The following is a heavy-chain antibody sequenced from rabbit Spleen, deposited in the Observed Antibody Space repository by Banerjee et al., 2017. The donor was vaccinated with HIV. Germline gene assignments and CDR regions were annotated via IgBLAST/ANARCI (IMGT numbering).Heavy chain of an antibody. J-gene: IGHJ4*02. D-gene: IGHD1-1*01. V-gene: IGHV1S69*01. CDR2: INTGDYT. CDR3: ARGDPSNWPI. CDR1: GFSLSNFA. Sequence: KESGGGLVTPGGTLTLTCTVSGFSLSNFAVSWVRQAPGKGLEWIGGINTGDYTYYASWAKGRFTISKASTTVDLKITSPTTEDTATYFCARGDPSNWPIWGPGTLVTVS.